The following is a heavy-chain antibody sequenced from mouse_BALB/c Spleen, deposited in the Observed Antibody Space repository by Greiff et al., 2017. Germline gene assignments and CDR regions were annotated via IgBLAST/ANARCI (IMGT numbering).Heavy chain of an antibody. Sequence: EVKLMESGGGLVQPGGSLKLSCAASGFTFSSYTMSWVRQTPEKRLEWVAYISNGGGSTYYPDTVKGRFTISRDNAKNTLYLQMSSLKSEDTAMYYCARHRIYYGSSYGYFDVWGAGTTVTVSS. CDR2: ISNGGGST. CDR3: ARHRIYYGSSYGYFDV. V-gene: IGHV5-12-2*01. CDR1: GFTFSSYT. D-gene: IGHD1-1*01. J-gene: IGHJ1*01.